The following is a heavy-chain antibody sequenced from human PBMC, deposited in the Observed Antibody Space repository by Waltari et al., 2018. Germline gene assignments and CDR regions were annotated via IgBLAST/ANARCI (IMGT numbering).Heavy chain of an antibody. CDR1: GGSISSKNYY. J-gene: IGHJ6*02. CDR3: ARVIAVAGTGGMDV. Sequence: QVQLQESGPGLLKPSQTLSLTCTVSGGSISSKNYYGSWIRQPPGKGLEWIGYIYNSGDTFYQPSLKSRVTISKDTSKNQFSLRLRSVTAADTAVYYCARVIAVAGTGGMDVWGQGTTVTVSS. V-gene: IGHV4-30-4*01. CDR2: IYNSGDT. D-gene: IGHD6-19*01.